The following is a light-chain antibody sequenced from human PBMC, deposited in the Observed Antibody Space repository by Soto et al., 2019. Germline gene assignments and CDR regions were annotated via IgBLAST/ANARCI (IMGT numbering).Light chain of an antibody. Sequence: DIQTTQSPSSLSASVGDRVTITCRASQSISSYLNWYQQKPGKAPKLLIYAASSLQSGVPSRFSGSGSGTDFTLTISSLQPEDFATYYCQQLNSYPITFCQGTRLEIK. CDR1: QSISSY. CDR2: AAS. V-gene: IGKV1-39*01. J-gene: IGKJ5*01. CDR3: QQLNSYPIT.